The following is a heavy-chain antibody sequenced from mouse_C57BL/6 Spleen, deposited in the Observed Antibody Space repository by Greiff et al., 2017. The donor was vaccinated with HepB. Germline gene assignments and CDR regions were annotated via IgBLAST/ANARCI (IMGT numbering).Heavy chain of an antibody. CDR1: GYTFTSYW. CDR3: ARSGGYFDV. CDR2: IDPSDSYT. V-gene: IGHV1-50*01. Sequence: QVHVKQPGAELVKPGASVKLSCKASGYTFTSYWMQWVKQRPGQGLEWIGEIDPSDSYTNYNQKFKGKATLTVDTSSSTAYMQLSSLTSEDSAVYYCARSGGYFDVWGTGTTVTVSS. D-gene: IGHD3-2*02. J-gene: IGHJ1*03.